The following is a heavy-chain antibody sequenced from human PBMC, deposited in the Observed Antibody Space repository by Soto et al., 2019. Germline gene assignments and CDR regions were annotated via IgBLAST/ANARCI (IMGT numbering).Heavy chain of an antibody. J-gene: IGHJ4*02. CDR2: ISGSGGST. D-gene: IGHD3-10*01. Sequence: GGSLRLSCAASGFTFSSYAMSWVRQAPGKGLEWVSAISGSGGSTYYADSVKGRFTISRDNSKNTLYLQMNSLRAEDTAVYYCANARYYYGSGSYYKNPPDYWGQGTLVTVSS. V-gene: IGHV3-23*01. CDR3: ANARYYYGSGSYYKNPPDY. CDR1: GFTFSSYA.